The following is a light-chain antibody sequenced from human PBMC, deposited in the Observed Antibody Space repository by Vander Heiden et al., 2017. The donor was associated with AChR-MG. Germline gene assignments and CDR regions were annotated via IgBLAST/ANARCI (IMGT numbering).Light chain of an antibody. V-gene: IGKV3-20*01. CDR1: QSVSSSY. CDR2: GTS. Sequence: EIVLTQSPGTLSLSPGERATLSCRASQSVSSSYLAWYQHRPGQAPRLLIYGTSSRATGIPDRFSGSGSGTDFTLTISILEPEDFAVYYCQQDNSSPTTFGGGTKVEIK. J-gene: IGKJ4*01. CDR3: QQDNSSPTT.